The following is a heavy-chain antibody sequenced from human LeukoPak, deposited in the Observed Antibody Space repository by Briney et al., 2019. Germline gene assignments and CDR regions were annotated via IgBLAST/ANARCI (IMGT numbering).Heavy chain of an antibody. J-gene: IGHJ6*02. CDR3: ARDGGVVVPESGMDV. CDR2: ISYDGSNK. CDR1: GFTFSSYA. Sequence: GGSLRLSCAASGFTFSSYAMHWVRQAPGKGLEWVAVISYDGSNKYYADSVKGRFTISRDNSKNTLYLQMNSLRAEDTAVYYCARDGGVVVPESGMDVWGQGTTVTVSS. V-gene: IGHV3-30*14. D-gene: IGHD2-2*01.